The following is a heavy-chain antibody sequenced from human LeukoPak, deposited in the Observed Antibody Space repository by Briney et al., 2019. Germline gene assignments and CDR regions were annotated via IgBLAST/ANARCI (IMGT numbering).Heavy chain of an antibody. Sequence: GESLKISCKGSGYSFTSYWIGWVRQMPGKGLEWMGIIYPGDSDTRYSPSFQGLVTISADKSISTAYLQWSSLKASDTAMYYCATCIAVAGTAFDYWGQGTLVTVSS. CDR1: GYSFTSYW. CDR2: IYPGDSDT. CDR3: ATCIAVAGTAFDY. D-gene: IGHD6-19*01. V-gene: IGHV5-51*03. J-gene: IGHJ4*02.